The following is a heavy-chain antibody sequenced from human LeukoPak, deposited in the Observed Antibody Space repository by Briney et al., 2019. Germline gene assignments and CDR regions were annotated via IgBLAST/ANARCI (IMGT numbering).Heavy chain of an antibody. V-gene: IGHV3-7*01. CDR2: IKQDGSEK. CDR1: GFTFSSYW. CDR3: AREWGPRGHSYCQKFDS. J-gene: IGHJ4*02. Sequence: GGSLRLSCAASGFTFSSYWMSWVRQAPGKGLEWVANIKQDGSEKYYVDSVKGRFTISRDNSKNSLYLQMNSLRAEDTAVYNCAREWGPRGHSYCQKFDSWGQGTLVTVSS. D-gene: IGHD5-18*01.